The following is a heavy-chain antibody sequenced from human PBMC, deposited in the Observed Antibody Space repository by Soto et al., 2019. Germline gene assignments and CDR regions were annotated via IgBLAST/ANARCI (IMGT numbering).Heavy chain of an antibody. CDR2: IYWDDDK. Sequence: IVTTTPPLTLTCSVSCFSLNNREGALRLIRQPPGKALEWLALIYWDDDKRYSPSLKSRLTITKDTSKNQVVLTMTNMDPVDTATYYCAHRRGTTGTTDWFDSWGQGTLVT. D-gene: IGHD1-1*01. CDR3: AHRRGTTGTTDWFDS. CDR1: CFSLNNREGA. V-gene: IGHV2-5*02. J-gene: IGHJ5*01.